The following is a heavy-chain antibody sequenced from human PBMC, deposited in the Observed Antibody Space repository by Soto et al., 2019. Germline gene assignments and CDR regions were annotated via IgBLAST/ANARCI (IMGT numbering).Heavy chain of an antibody. Sequence: PGGSLRLSCAASGFTFDSYAMTWVRQAPGKGLEWVSTISGSGVNTYYADSVKGRFTVSRDNPKTTVYLQMNSLRAEDTAVYYCAKDLNGYSGSYSFPSLDSWGQGALVTVSS. CDR2: ISGSGVNT. J-gene: IGHJ4*02. D-gene: IGHD1-26*01. CDR3: AKDLNGYSGSYSFPSLDS. CDR1: GFTFDSYA. V-gene: IGHV3-23*01.